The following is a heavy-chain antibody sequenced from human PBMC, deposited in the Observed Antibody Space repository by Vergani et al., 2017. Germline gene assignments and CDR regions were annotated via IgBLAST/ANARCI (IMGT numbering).Heavy chain of an antibody. V-gene: IGHV2-5*02. D-gene: IGHD2-2*01. CDR2: IYWDDDK. CDR3: AHRGCSSTSCPRTFDY. J-gene: IGHJ4*02. CDR1: GFSLSTSGVG. Sequence: QITLKESGPTLVKPTQTLTLTCTFSGFSLSTSGVGVGWIRQPPGKALEWLALIYWDDDKRYSPSLKSSLTNTKDTSKNQVVLTMTNMDPVDTATYYCAHRGCSSTSCPRTFDYWGQGTLVTGSS.